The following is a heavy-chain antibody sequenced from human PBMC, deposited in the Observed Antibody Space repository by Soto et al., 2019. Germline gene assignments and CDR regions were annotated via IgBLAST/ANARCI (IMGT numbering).Heavy chain of an antibody. J-gene: IGHJ3*02. CDR2: ISSSSSTI. CDR1: GLTFSSYS. D-gene: IGHD2-15*01. V-gene: IGHV3-48*02. CDR3: ARDRAVGYCSGGSCGPDAFDI. Sequence: GRSLRLSCAASGLTFSSYSMNWVRQAPGKGLEWVSYISSSSSTIYYADSVKGRFTISRDNAKNSLYLQMNSLRDEDTAVYYCARDRAVGYCSGGSCGPDAFDIWGQGTMVTVSS.